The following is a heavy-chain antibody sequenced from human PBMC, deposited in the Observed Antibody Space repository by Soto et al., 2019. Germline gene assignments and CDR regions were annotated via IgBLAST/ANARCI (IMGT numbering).Heavy chain of an antibody. D-gene: IGHD1-1*01. V-gene: IGHV1-69*13. CDR3: ARGVSRRRNAHYSSHVMDV. CDR2: IIPIFGTA. CDR1: GGTFSSYA. Sequence: SVKVSCKASGGTFSSYAISWVRQAPGQGLGWMGGIIPIFGTANYAQKFQGRVTITADESTSTAYMELSSLRSEDTAVYYCARGVSRRRNAHYSSHVMDVWGHGTRVSGSS. J-gene: IGHJ6*02.